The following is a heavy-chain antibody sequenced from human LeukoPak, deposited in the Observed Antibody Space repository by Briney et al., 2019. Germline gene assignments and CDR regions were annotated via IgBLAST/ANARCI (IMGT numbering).Heavy chain of an antibody. CDR2: IHSTGSS. Sequence: SETLSLTCSASGGSISGYYWGCFRQAAGKGLEWIGRIHSTGSSNYNPSLKSRLTMSIDTSRNQFSLKLSSMTAADTAIYYCAREHPTAIATDYWGQGTLVTVSS. CDR1: GGSISGYY. V-gene: IGHV4-4*07. J-gene: IGHJ4*02. D-gene: IGHD2-21*02. CDR3: AREHPTAIATDY.